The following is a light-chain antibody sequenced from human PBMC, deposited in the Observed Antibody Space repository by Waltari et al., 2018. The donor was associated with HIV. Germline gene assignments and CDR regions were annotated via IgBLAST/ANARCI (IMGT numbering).Light chain of an antibody. J-gene: IGKJ4*01. CDR3: EERAGSSIT. Sequence: ENVLTQSPGTLSLSPGERATLSCRASQTVSRNYLDWYQQKPGQPPRLLIYAASSRATGTPDRFSGSGSGTDFTLTISRLEPEDFAVYYCEERAGSSITFGGGTKVEIK. V-gene: IGKV3-20*01. CDR1: QTVSRNY. CDR2: AAS.